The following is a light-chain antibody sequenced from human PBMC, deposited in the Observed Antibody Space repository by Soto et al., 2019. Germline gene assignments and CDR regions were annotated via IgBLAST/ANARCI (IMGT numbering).Light chain of an antibody. J-gene: IGKJ5*01. CDR1: HTISNY. CDR3: LQTYSTPIT. CDR2: AAS. Sequence: DIQVTQSPSSLSASIGDRVTITCRAGHTISNYLSWYQQRPGKAPKLLIYAASTLQSGVPSRFSGSESGTEFTLTITSVQPEDCATYYCLQTYSTPITSGQGTRPEVK. V-gene: IGKV1-39*01.